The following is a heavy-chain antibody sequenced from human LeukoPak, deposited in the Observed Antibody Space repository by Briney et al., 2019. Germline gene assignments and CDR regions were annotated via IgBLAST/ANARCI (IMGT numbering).Heavy chain of an antibody. Sequence: GGSLRLSCAASGFTVSSNYMSWVRQAPGKGLEWVSVIYSGGSTCYADSVKGRFTISRDNSKNTLYLQMNSLRAEDTAVYYCATVDPPAGWFDPWCHETLLTAAS. CDR2: IYSGGST. CDR3: ATVDPPAGWFDP. V-gene: IGHV3-53*01. D-gene: IGHD6-13*01. J-gene: IGHJ5*02. CDR1: GFTVSSNY.